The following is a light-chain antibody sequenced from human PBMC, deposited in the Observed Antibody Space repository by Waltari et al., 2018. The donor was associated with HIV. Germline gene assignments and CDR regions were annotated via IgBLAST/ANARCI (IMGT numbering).Light chain of an antibody. CDR3: QSYDSSLSGSV. Sequence: VLTQPPSVSGAPGQRVTISCTGSSSNIGTGYDVHWYQQLPGTAPKLLIYNNNNRPSGVPDRFSGSKSGTSASLAITGLQAEDEADYYCQSYDSSLSGSVFGGGTKLTVV. CDR2: NNN. J-gene: IGLJ3*02. CDR1: SSNIGTGYD. V-gene: IGLV1-40*01.